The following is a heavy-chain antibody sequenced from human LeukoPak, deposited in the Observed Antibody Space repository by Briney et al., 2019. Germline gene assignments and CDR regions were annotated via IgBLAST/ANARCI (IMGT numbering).Heavy chain of an antibody. CDR2: IYYSGST. Sequence: SETLSLTCTVSGGSISSSSYYWGWIRQPPGKGLEWVGSIYYSGSTYYNPSLKSRVTISVDTSKNQFSLKLSSVTAADTAVYYCARLPIVVVPAAIRPRGYYYYYGMDVWGQGTTVTVSS. CDR1: GGSISSSSYY. J-gene: IGHJ6*02. V-gene: IGHV4-39*01. CDR3: ARLPIVVVPAAIRPRGYYYYYGMDV. D-gene: IGHD2-2*02.